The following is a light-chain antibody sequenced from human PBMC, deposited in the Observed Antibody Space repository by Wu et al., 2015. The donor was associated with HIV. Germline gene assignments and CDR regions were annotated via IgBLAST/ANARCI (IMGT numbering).Light chain of an antibody. CDR3: QQRSNWPRT. CDR2: DAS. J-gene: IGKJ1*01. V-gene: IGKV3-11*01. CDR1: QSVSSY. Sequence: EIVLTQSPATLSLSPGERATLSCRASQSVSSYLAWYQQKPGQAPRLLIHDASNRATGIPARFSGSGSGTDFTLTISSLEPEDFAVYYCQQRSNWPRTFGQGTKGGNQ.